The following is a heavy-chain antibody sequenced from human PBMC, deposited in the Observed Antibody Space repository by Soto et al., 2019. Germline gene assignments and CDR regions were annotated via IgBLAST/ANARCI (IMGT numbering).Heavy chain of an antibody. CDR1: GGTFSTYI. Sequence: QVRLVQSGAEVKKPGSSVRVSCKASGGTFSTYIISWVRQAPGQGLEWMGRISPMVGIAIYAQKFQGRIAITADKSTSIAYLEVTSLRNEDTAVYYCARLASGSYDYWGQGTLITVSS. CDR3: ARLASGSYDY. V-gene: IGHV1-69*02. J-gene: IGHJ4*02. CDR2: ISPMVGIA. D-gene: IGHD1-26*01.